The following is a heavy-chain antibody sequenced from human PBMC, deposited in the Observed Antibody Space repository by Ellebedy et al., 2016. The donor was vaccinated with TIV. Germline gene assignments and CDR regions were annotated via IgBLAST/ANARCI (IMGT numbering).Heavy chain of an antibody. J-gene: IGHJ4*02. V-gene: IGHV3-74*01. CDR3: ARGGLTADSDY. D-gene: IGHD2-2*01. CDR1: GFTFNSFW. CDR2: MNIDGSST. Sequence: GESLKISCAASGFTFNSFWMHWFRQAPGKGLVWVSRMNIDGSSTTYADSVKGRFTISRDNAKNTLYLQMNSLRAEDTAVYYCARGGLTADSDYWGQGTLVTVSS.